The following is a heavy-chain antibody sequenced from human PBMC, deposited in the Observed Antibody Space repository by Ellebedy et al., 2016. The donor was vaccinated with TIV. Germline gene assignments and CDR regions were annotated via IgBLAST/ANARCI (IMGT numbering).Heavy chain of an antibody. V-gene: IGHV1-3*01. CDR1: GYTFTSYA. CDR2: INAGNGNT. CDR3: ARDGYGSYYYGMDV. J-gene: IGHJ6*02. D-gene: IGHD3-10*01. Sequence: AASVKVSCKASGYTFTSYAMHWVRQAPGQRLEWMGWINAGNGNTKYSQKFQGRVTITRDTSASTAYMELRSLRSEDTAVYYCARDGYGSYYYGMDVWGQGTTVTVSS.